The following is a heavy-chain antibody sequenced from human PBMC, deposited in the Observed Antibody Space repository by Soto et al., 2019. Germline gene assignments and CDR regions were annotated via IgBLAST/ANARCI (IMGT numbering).Heavy chain of an antibody. D-gene: IGHD5-18*01. CDR1: GYTFTIYA. CDR2: INAGNGNT. V-gene: IGHV1-3*01. CDR3: ARDIYSSCYLDV. Sequence: ASVKVSCKASGYTFTIYAMHWVRQAPGQRLEWMGWINAGNGNTKYSQKFQGRVTITRDTSASTAYMELSSLRSEDTAVYYCARDIYSSCYLDVWGKGTTVTVSS. J-gene: IGHJ6*03.